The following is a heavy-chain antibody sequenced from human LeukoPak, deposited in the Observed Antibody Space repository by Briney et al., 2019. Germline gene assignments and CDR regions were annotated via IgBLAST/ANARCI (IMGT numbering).Heavy chain of an antibody. V-gene: IGHV3-23*01. J-gene: IGHJ4*02. Sequence: GGSLRLSCAASRFSFSDYAMGWVRQAPGKGLDWVSAISGDGATPYYADSVRGRFTISRDNSRDTLYLQMNSLRAEDTAVYYCAKDSGQWLATANDYWGQGTLVTVSS. CDR2: ISGDGATP. CDR3: AKDSGQWLATANDY. D-gene: IGHD6-19*01. CDR1: RFSFSDYA.